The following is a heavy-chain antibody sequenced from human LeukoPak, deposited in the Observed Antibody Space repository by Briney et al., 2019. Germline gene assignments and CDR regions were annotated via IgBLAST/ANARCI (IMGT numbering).Heavy chain of an antibody. J-gene: IGHJ4*02. CDR1: GGTFSSYA. V-gene: IGHV1-69*13. D-gene: IGHD6-13*01. CDR3: ARSAAAAHFAFDY. CDR2: IIPIFGTA. Sequence: SVKVSCKASGGTFSSYAISWVRQAPGQGLEWMGGIIPIFGTANYAQKFQGRVTITADESTSTAYMELSSLRSEDTAVYYCARSAAAAHFAFDYRGQGTLVTVSS.